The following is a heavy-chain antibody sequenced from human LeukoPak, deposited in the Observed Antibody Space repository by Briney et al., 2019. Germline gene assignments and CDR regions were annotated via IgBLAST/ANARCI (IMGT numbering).Heavy chain of an antibody. CDR1: GYTFTDYY. D-gene: IGHD1-1*01. CDR2: INPNSGT. Sequence: ASVNVSRKASGYTFTDYYMHWVRQAPGQGLEWMGWINPNSGTNYAQKFQGRVTMTRDTSISTAYMELTRLTSDDTAVYYCARNRWMDYWGQGTLVTVSS. V-gene: IGHV1-2*02. CDR3: ARNRWMDY. J-gene: IGHJ4*02.